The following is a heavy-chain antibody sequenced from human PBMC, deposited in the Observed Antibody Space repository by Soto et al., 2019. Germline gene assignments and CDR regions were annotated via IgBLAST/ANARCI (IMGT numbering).Heavy chain of an antibody. CDR1: GFTFSSYG. CDR3: ARDLYNWNPFDY. J-gene: IGHJ4*02. V-gene: IGHV3-33*01. Sequence: QVQLVESGGGVVQPGRSLRLSCAASGFTFSSYGMHWVRQAPGKGLEWVAVIWYDGSNKYYADSVKGRFTISRDNSKNTLYLQMNSLRAEDTAVYYCARDLYNWNPFDYWGQGTLVTVSS. D-gene: IGHD1-20*01. CDR2: IWYDGSNK.